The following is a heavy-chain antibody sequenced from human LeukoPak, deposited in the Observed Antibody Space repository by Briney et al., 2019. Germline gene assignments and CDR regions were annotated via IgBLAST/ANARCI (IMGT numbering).Heavy chain of an antibody. D-gene: IGHD6-19*01. CDR3: ARRYTSGWPPEGFDP. CDR2: IYHSGST. J-gene: IGHJ5*02. V-gene: IGHV4-4*02. CDR1: GGSISSSNW. Sequence: PSENLSLTCAVSGGSISSSNWWSWVRQPPGKGLEWIGEIYHSGSTNYNPSLKSRVTISVDKSKNQFSLKLSSVTAADTAVYYCARRYTSGWPPEGFDPWGQGTLVTVSS.